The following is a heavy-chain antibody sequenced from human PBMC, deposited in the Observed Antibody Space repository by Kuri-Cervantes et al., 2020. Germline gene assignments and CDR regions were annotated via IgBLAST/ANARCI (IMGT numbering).Heavy chain of an antibody. Sequence: SETLSLTCTVSGGSISSGDYYWGWIRQPPGKGLEWIGYIYHSGSTYYNPSLKSRVTISVDRSKNQFSLKLSSVTAADTAVYYCARQYCSSTSCYFGFDPWGQGTLVTVSS. CDR1: GGSISSGDYY. V-gene: IGHV4-30-2*01. J-gene: IGHJ5*02. CDR2: IYHSGST. D-gene: IGHD2-2*01. CDR3: ARQYCSSTSCYFGFDP.